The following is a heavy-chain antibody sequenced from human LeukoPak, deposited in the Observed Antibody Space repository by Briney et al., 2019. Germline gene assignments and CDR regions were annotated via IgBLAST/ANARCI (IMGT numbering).Heavy chain of an antibody. Sequence: GASVKVSCKASGYTFTSYGISWVRQAPGQGLEWMGWISAYNGNTNYAQKLQGRVTMTTDTSTSTAYMELRSLRSDDTAVYYWARSPRYSSGHYFDYWGQGTLVTVSS. CDR2: ISAYNGNT. CDR1: GYTFTSYG. CDR3: ARSPRYSSGHYFDY. D-gene: IGHD6-19*01. J-gene: IGHJ4*02. V-gene: IGHV1-18*04.